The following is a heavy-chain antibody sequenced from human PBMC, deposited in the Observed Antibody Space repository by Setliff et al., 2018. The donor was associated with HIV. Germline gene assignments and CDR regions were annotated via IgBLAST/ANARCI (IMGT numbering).Heavy chain of an antibody. D-gene: IGHD1-26*01. V-gene: IGHV4-61*08. CDR1: GGSISSGDYY. CDR2: ISHSGNT. Sequence: SETLSLTCTVSGGSISSGDYYWTWIRQPPGKGLEWIGCISHSGNTNFNPSLNSRVTISLDTSKNQFSLRLTSLTAADTAIYYCARSTVGAGASFPWGRGILVTVSS. J-gene: IGHJ5*02. CDR3: ARSTVGAGASFP.